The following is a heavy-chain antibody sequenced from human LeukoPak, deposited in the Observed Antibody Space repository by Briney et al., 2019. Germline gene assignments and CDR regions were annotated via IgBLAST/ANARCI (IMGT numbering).Heavy chain of an antibody. CDR1: GFTFSNYA. Sequence: GGSLRLSCAASGFTFSNYAMSWVRQAPGKGLEWVSGINWNGGSTGYADSVKGRFTISRDNAKNSLYLQMNSLRAEDTTFYYCARGRYCSGGSCSLYYYYYMDVWGKGTTVTVSS. CDR3: ARGRYCSGGSCSLYYYYYMDV. V-gene: IGHV3-20*04. J-gene: IGHJ6*03. D-gene: IGHD2-15*01. CDR2: INWNGGST.